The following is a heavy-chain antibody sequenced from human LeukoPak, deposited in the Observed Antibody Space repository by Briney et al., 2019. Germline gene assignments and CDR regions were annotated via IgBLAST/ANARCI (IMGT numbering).Heavy chain of an antibody. CDR2: IIPILGIA. CDR1: GGTFSSYA. D-gene: IGHD3-10*01. CDR3: AGSFGELLQGSYYYGMDV. J-gene: IGHJ6*02. Sequence: SVKVSCKASGGTFSSYAISWVRQAPGQGLEWMGRIIPILGIANYAQKFQGRVTITVDKSTSTAYMELSSLRSEDTAVYYCAGSFGELLQGSYYYGMDVWGQGTTVTVSS. V-gene: IGHV1-69*04.